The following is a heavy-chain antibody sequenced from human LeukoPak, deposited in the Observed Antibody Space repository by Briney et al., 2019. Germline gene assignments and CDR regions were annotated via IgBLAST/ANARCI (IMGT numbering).Heavy chain of an antibody. CDR3: AELGITMIGGV. CDR1: GFTFSSYE. Sequence: GALRLSCAAFGFTFSSYEMNWVRQAPGEGLEWVSYISSSGSTIYYADSVKGRFTISRDNAKNSLYLQMNSLRAEDTAVYYCAELGITMIGGVWGKGTTVTISS. J-gene: IGHJ6*04. V-gene: IGHV3-48*03. CDR2: ISSSGSTI. D-gene: IGHD3-10*02.